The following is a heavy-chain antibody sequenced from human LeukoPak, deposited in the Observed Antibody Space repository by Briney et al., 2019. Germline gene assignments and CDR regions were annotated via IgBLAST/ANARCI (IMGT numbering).Heavy chain of an antibody. CDR1: GFTLSSFW. D-gene: IGHD3-10*01. CDR3: ARGFGTWFDP. V-gene: IGHV3-74*01. J-gene: IGHJ5*02. CDR2: IIGDGSST. Sequence: GGSLRLSCAASGFTLSSFWMHWVRQAPGKGLVWVSRIIGDGSSTSYADSVKGRFTISRDNAKNTLYLQMNSLRAEDTAVYYCARGFGTWFDPWGQGTLVTVSS.